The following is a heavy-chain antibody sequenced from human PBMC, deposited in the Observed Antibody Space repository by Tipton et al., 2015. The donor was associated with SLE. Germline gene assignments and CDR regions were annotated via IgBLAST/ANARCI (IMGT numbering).Heavy chain of an antibody. CDR2: MYYSGST. J-gene: IGHJ6*03. CDR1: NGSISSSPYD. V-gene: IGHV4-39*07. Sequence: LRLSCTVSNGSISSSPYDWGWIRQSPGKGLEWVGSMYYSGSTYYNPSLKSRVTMSVDTSRNQCSLNLTSVTAADTAVYYCARGPYYYMDVWGTGPTVTVSS. CDR3: ARGPYYYMDV.